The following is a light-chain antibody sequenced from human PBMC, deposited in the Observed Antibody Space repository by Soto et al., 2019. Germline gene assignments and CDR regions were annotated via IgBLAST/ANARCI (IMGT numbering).Light chain of an antibody. CDR3: QQYKSYPLT. CDR2: KAS. CDR1: QSISNW. Sequence: DIQMTQSPSTLSASVGDRVTLTCRASQSISNWLAWYQQRTGKAPKLLIYKASNLENGVPSRFSGSGSGTEFTLPISSLQPDDFGRYYCQQYKSYPLTFGGGTKVEI. V-gene: IGKV1-5*03. J-gene: IGKJ4*01.